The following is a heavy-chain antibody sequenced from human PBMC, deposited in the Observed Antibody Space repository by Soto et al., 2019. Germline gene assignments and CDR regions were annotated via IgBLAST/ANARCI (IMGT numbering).Heavy chain of an antibody. V-gene: IGHV4-39*01. J-gene: IGHJ5*02. Sequence: PSETLSLSCTVSGGSISSSSCYWGWIRQPPGKGLEWIGSIYYSGSTYYNPSLKSRVTISVDTSKNQFSLKLSSVTAADTAVYYCASADTRITMVRGVNWFDPWGQGTLVTVSS. CDR3: ASADTRITMVRGVNWFDP. D-gene: IGHD3-10*01. CDR1: GGSISSSSCY. CDR2: IYYSGST.